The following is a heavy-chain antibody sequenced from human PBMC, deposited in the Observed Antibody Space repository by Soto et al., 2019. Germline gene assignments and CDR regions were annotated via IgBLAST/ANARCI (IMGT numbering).Heavy chain of an antibody. V-gene: IGHV1-69*05. CDR3: ATPQDYDGCLDA. J-gene: IGHJ4*02. D-gene: IGHD3-22*01. CDR1: GGTFSSYA. Sequence: SVKVSCKASGGTFSSYAISWVRQAPGQGLEWMGGINPSFGTASYAQKFQGRVTITRDTSASTAYMELNSLRSEDTAVYYCATPQDYDGCLDAWGQGTLVTVS. CDR2: INPSFGTA.